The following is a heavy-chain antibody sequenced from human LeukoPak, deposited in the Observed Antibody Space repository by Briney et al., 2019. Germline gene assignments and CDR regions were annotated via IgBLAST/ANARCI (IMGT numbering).Heavy chain of an antibody. CDR2: IGPSGTAI. CDR1: GFTFSSYA. CDR3: ARAVGYSGFSDY. V-gene: IGHV3-48*03. D-gene: IGHD5-12*01. Sequence: GGSLRLSCAASGFTFSSYAMNWVRQAPGRGLEWVSYIGPSGTAIYYADSVKGRFTISRDNARNSLSLQMNSLRAEDTAVYYCARAVGYSGFSDYWGQGTLVTVSS. J-gene: IGHJ4*02.